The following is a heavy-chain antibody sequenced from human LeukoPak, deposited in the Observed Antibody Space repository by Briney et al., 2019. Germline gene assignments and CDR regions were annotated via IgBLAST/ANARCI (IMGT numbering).Heavy chain of an antibody. CDR2: ISSSSSYI. CDR1: GFTFSSYS. CDR3: ARDRVISGRLGEVAS. V-gene: IGHV3-21*01. Sequence: GGSLRLSCAASGFTFSSYSMNWVRQAPGKGLEWVSFISSSSSYIYYADSVKGRFTISRDDAKNSLYLQMSSLRADDTAVYCARDRVISGRLGEVASWGQGTLVTVSS. J-gene: IGHJ5*01. D-gene: IGHD3-16*01.